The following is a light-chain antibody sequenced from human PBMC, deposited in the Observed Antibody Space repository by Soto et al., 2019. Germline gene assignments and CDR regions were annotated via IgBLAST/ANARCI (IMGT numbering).Light chain of an antibody. V-gene: IGKV3-11*01. J-gene: IGKJ4*01. CDR2: DAS. CDR1: QSVSSY. CDR3: QQRSNWPMLT. Sequence: EIVLTQSPATLSLSPGERATISCRASQSVSSYLAWYQQKPGQAPRLLIYDASNRATGIPARFSGSGSGTDFTLTISSLEPEDLAVYYCQQRSNWPMLTFGGGTKVEIK.